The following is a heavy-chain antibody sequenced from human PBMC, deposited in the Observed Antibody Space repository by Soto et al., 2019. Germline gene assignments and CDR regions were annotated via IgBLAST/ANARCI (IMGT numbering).Heavy chain of an antibody. CDR3: ANSYYYGSGSFWFDP. V-gene: IGHV4-30-4*01. J-gene: IGHJ5*02. CDR1: GGSISSGGYY. Sequence: SETLSLTCTVSGGSISSGGYYWSWIRQPPGKGLEWIGYIYYSGSTYYNPSLKSRVTISVDTSKNQFSLKLSSVTAADTAVYYCANSYYYGSGSFWFDPWGQGTLVTVSS. D-gene: IGHD3-10*01. CDR2: IYYSGST.